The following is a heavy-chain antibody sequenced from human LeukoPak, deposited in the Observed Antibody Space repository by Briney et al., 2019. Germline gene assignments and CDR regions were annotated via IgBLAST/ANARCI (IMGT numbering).Heavy chain of an antibody. Sequence: SETLSLTCTVSGGSISSSSYYWGWIRQPPGKGLEWIGSNYYSGSTYYNPSLKSRVTTSVDTSKNQFSLKLSSVTAADTAVYYCARAGSGSYSFDYWGQGTLVTVSS. V-gene: IGHV4-39*01. CDR2: NYYSGST. D-gene: IGHD3-10*01. J-gene: IGHJ4*02. CDR3: ARAGSGSYSFDY. CDR1: GGSISSSSYY.